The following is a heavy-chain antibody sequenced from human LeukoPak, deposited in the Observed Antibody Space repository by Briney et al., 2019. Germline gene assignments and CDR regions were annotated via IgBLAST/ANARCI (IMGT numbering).Heavy chain of an antibody. J-gene: IGHJ4*02. V-gene: IGHV3-48*03. CDR3: TTRLRYFDWTIYDFDY. CDR1: GFTFSSYE. Sequence: PGGSLRLSCAASGFTFSSYEMNWVRQAPGKGLEWVSYISSSGSTTYYADSVKGRFTTSRDNAKNSLYLQMNSLRAEDTAVYYCTTRLRYFDWTIYDFDYWGQGTLVTVSS. D-gene: IGHD3-9*01. CDR2: ISSSGSTT.